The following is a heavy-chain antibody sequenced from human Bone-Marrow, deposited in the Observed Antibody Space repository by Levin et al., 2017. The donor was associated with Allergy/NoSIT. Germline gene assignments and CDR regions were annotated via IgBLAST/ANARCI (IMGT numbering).Heavy chain of an antibody. CDR2: IWYDGGNK. J-gene: IGHJ4*02. V-gene: IGHV3-33*01. CDR1: GFTFSSFG. D-gene: IGHD6-19*01. CDR3: ARYNSGWLDY. Sequence: GESLKISCRASGFTFSSFGMHWVRQAPGKGLEWLAIIWYDGGNKYYADSVRGQFTISRDNSKNTVDLQMKNLRGDDTGIYYCARYNSGWLDYWGPGTLVTVSS.